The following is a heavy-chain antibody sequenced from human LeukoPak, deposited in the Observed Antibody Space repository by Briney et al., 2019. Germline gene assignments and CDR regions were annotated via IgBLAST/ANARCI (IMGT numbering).Heavy chain of an antibody. D-gene: IGHD3-9*01. CDR2: IYSSGTT. J-gene: IGHJ4*02. CDR3: AREANLGLRYFKF. V-gene: IGHV4-4*07. Sequence: PSETLSLTCTVSGGSVNNYYWTWIRQPAGKGLEWIGRIYSSGTTNFNPSTRGTTYYNPSLKSRVTMSVDTSKNQFPLRLTSVTAADTAVYFCAREANLGLRYFKFWGQGILVAVSS. CDR1: GGSVNNYY.